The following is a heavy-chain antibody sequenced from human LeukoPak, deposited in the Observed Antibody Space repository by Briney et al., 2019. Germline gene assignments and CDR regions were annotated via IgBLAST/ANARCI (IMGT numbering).Heavy chain of an antibody. D-gene: IGHD3-16*01. CDR1: GFTFSSYS. CDR2: ISSSSSYI. Sequence: KPGGSLRLSCAASGFTFSSYSMNWVRQAPGKGLEWVSSISSSSSYIYYADSVKGRFTISRDDAKNSLYLQMSNLRAEDTAVYFCARGGGLDVWGQGATVTVSS. J-gene: IGHJ6*02. CDR3: ARGGGLDV. V-gene: IGHV3-21*04.